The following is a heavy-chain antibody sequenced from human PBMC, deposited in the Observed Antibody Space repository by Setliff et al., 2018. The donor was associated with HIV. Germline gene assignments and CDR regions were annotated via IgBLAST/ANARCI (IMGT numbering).Heavy chain of an antibody. CDR3: ATGCYYYYDKSDYYYHIDV. D-gene: IGHD3-22*01. CDR2: FDPEDGET. Sequence: ASVKVSCKVSGYTLSEVSIHWVRQAPGKGLEWMGYFDPEDGETVYAQKFQGRVTLTEDTSTGTAYMELSSLRSEDTAVYYCATGCYYYYDKSDYYYHIDVWGKGTTVTVSS. CDR1: GYTLSEVS. J-gene: IGHJ6*03. V-gene: IGHV1-24*01.